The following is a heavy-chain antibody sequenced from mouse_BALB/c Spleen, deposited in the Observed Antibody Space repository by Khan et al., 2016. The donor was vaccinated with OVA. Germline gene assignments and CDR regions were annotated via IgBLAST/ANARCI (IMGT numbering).Heavy chain of an antibody. Sequence: DLVKPGASVKLSCKASGYTFTSYWINWIKQRPGQGLEWVGQISPGSGSAYYNEVFKGKATLTIDTSSTTAYIQLSSLSSEDSAVYFCAGSNHDGRSLYAMDYWGQGTSVTVSS. J-gene: IGHJ4*01. V-gene: IGHV1S41*01. CDR1: GYTFTSYW. CDR2: ISPGSGSA. D-gene: IGHD6-2*01. CDR3: AGSNHDGRSLYAMDY.